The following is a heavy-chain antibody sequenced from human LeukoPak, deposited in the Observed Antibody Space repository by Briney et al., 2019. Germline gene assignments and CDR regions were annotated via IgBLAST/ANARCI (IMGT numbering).Heavy chain of an antibody. V-gene: IGHV3-23*01. CDR1: GFTFSSYA. CDR3: AKDRYGDYGFDAFDI. J-gene: IGHJ3*02. D-gene: IGHD4-17*01. Sequence: QAGGSLTLSCAASGFTFSSYAMSWVRQAPGKGLEWVSAISVSGGSTYYADSMKGGFTIFRANTKNTPFLQMSSLRAEDTAVYYCAKDRYGDYGFDAFDIWGQGTMVTVSS. CDR2: ISVSGGST.